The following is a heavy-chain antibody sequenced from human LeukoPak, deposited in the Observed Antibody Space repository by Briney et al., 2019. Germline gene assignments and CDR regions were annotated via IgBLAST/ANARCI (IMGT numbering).Heavy chain of an antibody. Sequence: ASVKVSCKVSGYTLTELSMHWVRQAPGKGLEWMGGFDPEDGETIYAQKFQGRVTMTEDTSTDTAYMELSSLRSEDTAVYYCATGSGGHPRGFYYYYYMDVWGKGTTVTVSS. J-gene: IGHJ6*03. CDR2: FDPEDGET. D-gene: IGHD3-10*01. CDR3: ATGSGGHPRGFYYYYYMDV. CDR1: GYTLTELS. V-gene: IGHV1-24*01.